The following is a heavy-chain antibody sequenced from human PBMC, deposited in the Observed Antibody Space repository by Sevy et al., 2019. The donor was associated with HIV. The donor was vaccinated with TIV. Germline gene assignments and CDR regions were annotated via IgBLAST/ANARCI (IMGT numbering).Heavy chain of an antibody. CDR2: IHYVGST. CDR3: ARRGGNSVTAKWFDP. D-gene: IGHD2-21*02. Sequence: SENLSLTCTVSGGSISSSSYYWGWIRQPPGKGLEWIGSIHYVGSTYYNPSLKSRVTISVDTSKNQFSLKLNSVTAADTAVYYCARRGGNSVTAKWFDPWGQGTLVTVSS. J-gene: IGHJ5*01. V-gene: IGHV4-39*01. CDR1: GGSISSSSYY.